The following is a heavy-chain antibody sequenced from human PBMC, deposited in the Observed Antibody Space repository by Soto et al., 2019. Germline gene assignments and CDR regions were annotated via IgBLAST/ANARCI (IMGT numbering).Heavy chain of an antibody. CDR3: ASGSYFVN. Sequence: QLVESGGGVVQPGTSLRLSCVASGLPFSTYQMYWVRQAPGKGLEGVAVMTFDGSTKYHADSVRGRFTISRDNSKNPLYLDMRSLRIEDTAVYYWASGSYFVNWGLGTLVTVSS. D-gene: IGHD1-26*01. CDR2: MTFDGSTK. V-gene: IGHV3-30-3*01. J-gene: IGHJ4*02. CDR1: GLPFSTYQ.